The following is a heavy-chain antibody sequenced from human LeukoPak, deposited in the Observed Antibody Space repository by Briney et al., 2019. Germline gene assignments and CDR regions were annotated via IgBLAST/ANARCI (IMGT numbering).Heavy chain of an antibody. J-gene: IGHJ4*02. CDR3: ARSGLRYFHWLGNAGYFDY. Sequence: ASVKVSCKAAGYAFTSYGISWVRQAPGQGLEWMGWISAYNGNTNYAQKLQGRATITTDTSTSTAYMELRSLRSEDMAVYYCARSGLRYFHWLGNAGYFDYWGQGTLVTVSS. CDR1: GYAFTSYG. D-gene: IGHD3-9*01. V-gene: IGHV1-18*03. CDR2: ISAYNGNT.